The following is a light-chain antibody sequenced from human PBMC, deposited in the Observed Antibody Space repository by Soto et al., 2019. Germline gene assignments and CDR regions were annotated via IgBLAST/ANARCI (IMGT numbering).Light chain of an antibody. CDR2: GAS. Sequence: EIVLTQSPATLSVSPGVRVTLSCRASQSIGSNLAWYQQRPGQAPRLLIYGASTRATDIPGRFSGSGSGTEFTLTISSLQSEDFAVYYCQQYNNWPPMYTFGQGTKLEIK. J-gene: IGKJ2*01. CDR1: QSIGSN. V-gene: IGKV3-15*01. CDR3: QQYNNWPPMYT.